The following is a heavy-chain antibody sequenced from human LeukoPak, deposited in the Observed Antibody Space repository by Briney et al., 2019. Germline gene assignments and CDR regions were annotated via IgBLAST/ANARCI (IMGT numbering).Heavy chain of an antibody. J-gene: IGHJ5*02. D-gene: IGHD6-19*01. CDR2: ISSSSSYI. Sequence: GGSLRLSCAASGFTFSSYSMNWVRQAPGKGLEWVSSISSSSSYIYYADSVKGRFTISRDNAKNSLYLQMNSLRAEDTAVSYCARDPAQYSSGWSNWFDPWGQGTLVTVSS. V-gene: IGHV3-21*01. CDR3: ARDPAQYSSGWSNWFDP. CDR1: GFTFSSYS.